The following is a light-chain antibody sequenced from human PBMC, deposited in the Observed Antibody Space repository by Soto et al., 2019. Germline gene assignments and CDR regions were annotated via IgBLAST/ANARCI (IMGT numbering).Light chain of an antibody. CDR2: DAS. J-gene: IGKJ5*01. V-gene: IGKV1-5*01. CDR3: QQGYSSPAT. CDR1: HSINDW. Sequence: DNPLTQSPSSLSASVGDRVTITCRARHSINDWLAWYQQKPGKAPKLLIYDASSLESGVPSRFTGSGSGTDFTLTVNSLQAEDFATYYCQQGYSSPATFGQGTRLEI.